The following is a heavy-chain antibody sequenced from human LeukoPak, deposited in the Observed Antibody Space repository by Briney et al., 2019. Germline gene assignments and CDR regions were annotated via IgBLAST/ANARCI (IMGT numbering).Heavy chain of an antibody. V-gene: IGHV3-11*04. Sequence: KSGGSLRLSCAASGFTFSDYYMSWIRQAPGKGLEWVSYISSSGSTIYYADSVKGRFTISRDNAKNSLYLQMNSLRAEDTAVYYCARGYSSSLNYFDYWGQGTLVTVSS. CDR2: ISSSGSTI. J-gene: IGHJ4*02. D-gene: IGHD6-13*01. CDR3: ARGYSSSLNYFDY. CDR1: GFTFSDYY.